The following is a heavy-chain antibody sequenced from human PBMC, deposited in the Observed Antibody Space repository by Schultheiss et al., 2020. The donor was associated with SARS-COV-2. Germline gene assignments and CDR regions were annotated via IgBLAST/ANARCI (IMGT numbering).Heavy chain of an antibody. CDR2: INPNSGGT. Sequence: ASVKVSCKASGYTFTSYGISWVRQAPGQGLEWMGRINPNSGGTNYAQKLQGRVTMTRDTSISTAYMELSRLRSDDTAVYYCARARTILGAFDIWGQGTMVTVSS. CDR3: ARARTILGAFDI. D-gene: IGHD3-3*01. CDR1: GYTFTSYG. V-gene: IGHV1-2*06. J-gene: IGHJ3*02.